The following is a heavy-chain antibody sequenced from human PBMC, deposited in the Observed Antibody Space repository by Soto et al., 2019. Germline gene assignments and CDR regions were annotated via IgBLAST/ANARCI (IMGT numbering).Heavy chain of an antibody. Sequence: QVQLQDSGPGLVKPSGTLSLTCAVSGGSISSSYWWSWVRQPPGKGLEWIGEIYHSGSINYNPSLKSRVTTSVDKSKNHFSLELRSVTAADTAVYYCASREAAYFDYWGQGTLVTVSS. CDR3: ASREAAYFDY. CDR2: IYHSGSI. J-gene: IGHJ4*02. D-gene: IGHD1-26*01. V-gene: IGHV4-4*02. CDR1: GGSISSSYW.